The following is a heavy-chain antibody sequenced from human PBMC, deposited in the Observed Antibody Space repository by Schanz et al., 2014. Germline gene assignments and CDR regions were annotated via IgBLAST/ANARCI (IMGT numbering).Heavy chain of an antibody. V-gene: IGHV1-18*01. Sequence: QVQLVQSGAEVKKPGASVKVSCKASGYTFTSYGISWVRQAPGQGLEWMGWISAYNGNTKYPQKRQGRVTMTTDTSTSTAYMELRSLRSDDTAVYYCARDAADFYDILTEEDYWGQGTLDTDSS. D-gene: IGHD3-9*01. CDR2: ISAYNGNT. J-gene: IGHJ4*02. CDR1: GYTFTSYG. CDR3: ARDAADFYDILTEEDY.